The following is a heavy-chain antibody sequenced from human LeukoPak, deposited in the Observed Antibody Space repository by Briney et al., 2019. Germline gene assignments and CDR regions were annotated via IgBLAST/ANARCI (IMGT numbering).Heavy chain of an antibody. CDR2: ISGSGTRT. CDR3: AKDSRPTIAVAGFDY. D-gene: IGHD6-19*01. CDR1: VVTFNNFA. J-gene: IGHJ4*02. Sequence: GGSLRLSCALSVVTFNNFAMSWVRQAPGKGLEWVSGISGSGTRTYYADSVKGRFTISRDNSKNTLYLQMNNLRAEDTAVYFCAKDSRPTIAVAGFDYWGQGTLVTVSS. V-gene: IGHV3-23*01.